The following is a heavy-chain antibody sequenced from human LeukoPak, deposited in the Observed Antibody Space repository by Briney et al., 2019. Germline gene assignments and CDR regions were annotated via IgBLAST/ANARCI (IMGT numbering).Heavy chain of an antibody. CDR3: TRGPMIVVVIAALFDY. CDR2: IRSKAYGGTT. J-gene: IGHJ4*02. Sequence: GGSLRLSCTASGFTFGDYAMSWVRQAPGKGLEWVGFIRSKAYGGTTEYAASVKGRFTISRDDSKSIAYLQMNSLKTEDTAVYYCTRGPMIVVVIAALFDYWGQGTLVTVPS. D-gene: IGHD3-22*01. V-gene: IGHV3-49*04. CDR1: GFTFGDYA.